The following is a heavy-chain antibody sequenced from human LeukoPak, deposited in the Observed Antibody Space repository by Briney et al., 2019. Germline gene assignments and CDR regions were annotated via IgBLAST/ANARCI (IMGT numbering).Heavy chain of an antibody. J-gene: IGHJ3*01. D-gene: IGHD4-23*01. CDR3: VRDYGGSSGAFDL. CDR2: ISSSSGDI. Sequence: GGSLRPSCRASGFIFSSYALYWVRRAPGQGLEWVSSISSSSGDIYYTDSVKGRFTISRDNARKSLYLQMNSLRVEDTAVYYCVRDYGGSSGAFDLWGQGTMVTVSS. V-gene: IGHV3-21*01. CDR1: GFIFSSYA.